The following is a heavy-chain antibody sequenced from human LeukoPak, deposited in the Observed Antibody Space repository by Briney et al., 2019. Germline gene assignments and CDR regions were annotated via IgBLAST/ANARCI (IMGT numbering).Heavy chain of an antibody. CDR1: GDSIISSTYY. CDR2: ISYSGST. D-gene: IGHD2-2*01. J-gene: IGHJ4*02. Sequence: SETLSLTCTVSGDSIISSTYYWGWIRQPPGKGLEWIGTISYSGSTYYNPSLKSRVTISVDTSKSQFSLKLNSVTAADTAVYYCARHWFHCSIAGCYYDSWGQGALVTVSS. V-gene: IGHV4-39*01. CDR3: ARHWFHCSIAGCYYDS.